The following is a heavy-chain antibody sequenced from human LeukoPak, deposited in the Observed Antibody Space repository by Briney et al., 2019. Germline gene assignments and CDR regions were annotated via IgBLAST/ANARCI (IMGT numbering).Heavy chain of an antibody. V-gene: IGHV4-39*01. J-gene: IGHJ4*02. CDR1: GGSISSYY. CDR3: ARHPHYYFDDTAR. Sequence: PSETLSLTCTVSGGSISSYYWSWIRQPPGKGLEWIGSMFYSANTYYNPSLKSRVTISVDTSKNQLSLRLSSVTAADTAVYYCARHPHYYFDDTARWGQGTLVTVSS. D-gene: IGHD3-22*01. CDR2: MFYSANT.